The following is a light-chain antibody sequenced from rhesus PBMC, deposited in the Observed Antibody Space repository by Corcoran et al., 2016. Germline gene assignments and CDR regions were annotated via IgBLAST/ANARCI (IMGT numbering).Light chain of an antibody. V-gene: IGKV2-64*01. CDR1: QSLVHSKGNTY. CDR2: QVS. CDR3: GQGTLWPRT. J-gene: IGKJ1*01. Sequence: DVVMTQSPLSLLITPGQPATISCRSSQSLVHSKGNTYLRWYQQKPGQPPRHLFSQVSNRDSGVPNSFSGMGAGTDFTLKITRVEAADVGVYYCGQGTLWPRTFGQGTKVEIK.